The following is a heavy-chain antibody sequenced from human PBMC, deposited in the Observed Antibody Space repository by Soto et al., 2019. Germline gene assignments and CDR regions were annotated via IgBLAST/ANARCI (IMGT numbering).Heavy chain of an antibody. CDR1: EFTFSSYA. V-gene: IGHV3-23*01. D-gene: IGHD6-6*01. CDR3: AKDARNTLSNLDP. CDR2: ISSSGGST. J-gene: IGHJ5*02. Sequence: GGSLRLSCAASEFTFSSYAMTWVRQAPGKGLEWVSSISSSGGSTSYADSVKGRFTISRDNSKNTLYLQMNSLRAEDTAVYYCAKDARNTLSNLDPWGQGTLVTVSS.